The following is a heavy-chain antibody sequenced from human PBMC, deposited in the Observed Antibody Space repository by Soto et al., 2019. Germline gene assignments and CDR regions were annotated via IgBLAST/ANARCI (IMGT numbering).Heavy chain of an antibody. CDR1: GYTFTASY. CDR2: IDPSGGST. V-gene: IGHV1-46*01. Sequence: QVQLVQSGAEVKKPGASVKVSCKASGYTFTASYMHWVRQAPGQGLEWMGIIDPSGGSTSYSQKFQGRVTMNRDTSTSTVYMELNSLRSEDTAVFYCARDSGHYYRSDAFDKLGQGTMVTVSS. CDR3: ARDSGHYYRSDAFDK. J-gene: IGHJ3*02. D-gene: IGHD1-26*01.